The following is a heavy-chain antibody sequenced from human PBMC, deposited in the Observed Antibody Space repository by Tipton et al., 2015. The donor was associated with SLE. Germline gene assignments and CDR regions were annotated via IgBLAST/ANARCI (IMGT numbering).Heavy chain of an antibody. J-gene: IGHJ5*02. D-gene: IGHD3-10*01. Sequence: TPSLTCTVSGGSISNYYWSWIRQSPVKGLEFIGYIYYSGTTKYNPSLESRVTISVDTSKNQFSLKLTFVTAADTAVYYCARAPFYGSGSYETSWWFDPWGQGTLVTVSS. CDR3: ARAPFYGSGSYETSWWFDP. CDR1: GGSISNYY. V-gene: IGHV4-59*08. CDR2: IYYSGTT.